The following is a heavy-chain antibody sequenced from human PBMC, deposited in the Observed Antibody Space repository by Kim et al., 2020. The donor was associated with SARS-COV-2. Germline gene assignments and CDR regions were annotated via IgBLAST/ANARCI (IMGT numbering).Heavy chain of an antibody. J-gene: IGHJ6*01. V-gene: IGHV3-21*04. CDR1: GFTFSSYA. D-gene: IGHD1-26*01. CDR2: ISWSSGSI. CDR3: AKDTAGQGEDGYYDMYV. Sequence: GGSLRLSCAASGFTFSSYAMNWVRQAPGKGLEWVSAISWSSGSIYYADSVKGRFTISRDNAKNSLYLQMNSLRAEDTAVYYCAKDTAGQGEDGYYDMYV.